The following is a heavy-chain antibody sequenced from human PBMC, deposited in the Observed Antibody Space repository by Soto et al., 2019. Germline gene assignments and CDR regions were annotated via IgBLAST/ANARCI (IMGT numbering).Heavy chain of an antibody. J-gene: IGHJ5*02. V-gene: IGHV1-8*01. Sequence: ASVKVSCKASGYTFSSNDINWVRQASGQGLEWMGWMNPNSDNTGYAQKFQGRVTKTRNTSINMAYMELSSLRSEDTAVYYCARGLSRDTFFGVVTIIARFDPWGQGTLVTVSS. D-gene: IGHD3-3*01. CDR2: MNPNSDNT. CDR3: ARGLSRDTFFGVVTIIARFDP. CDR1: GYTFSSND.